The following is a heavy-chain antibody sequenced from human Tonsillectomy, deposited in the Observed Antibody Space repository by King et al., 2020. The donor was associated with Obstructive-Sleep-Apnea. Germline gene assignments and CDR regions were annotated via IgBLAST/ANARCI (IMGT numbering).Heavy chain of an antibody. CDR1: GFTFDDYS. D-gene: IGHD6-6*01. Sequence: VQLVESGGVVVQPGGSLRLSCAASGFTFDDYSMHWARQAPGKGLEWVSFISWDGDRTYYADSVKGRFTISSDNSRNSLYLQINSLRTEDSALYYCAESGSSDDKRNRDYYYGTDVWGQGTTVTVSS. J-gene: IGHJ6*02. CDR3: AESGSSDDKRNRDYYYGTDV. V-gene: IGHV3-43*01. CDR2: ISWDGDRT.